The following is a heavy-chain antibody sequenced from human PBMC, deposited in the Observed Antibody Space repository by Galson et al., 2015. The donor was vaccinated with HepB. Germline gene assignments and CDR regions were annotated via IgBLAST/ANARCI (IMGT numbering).Heavy chain of an antibody. V-gene: IGHV1-3*04. Sequence: SVKVSCKASGGTFINYAIHWMRQAPGQRLEWMGWVNIGNDNTKYSQHFQGRVTITSDTSANTIYMELSSLRSEDTAIYYCARRQYFGGPSGFYDSWGQGTLVTVSS. CDR1: GGTFINYA. CDR2: VNIGNDNT. D-gene: IGHD6-25*01. J-gene: IGHJ4*02. CDR3: ARRQYFGGPSGFYDS.